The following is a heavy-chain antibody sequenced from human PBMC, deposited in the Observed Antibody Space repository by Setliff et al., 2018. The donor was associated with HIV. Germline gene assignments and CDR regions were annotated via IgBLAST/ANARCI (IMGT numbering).Heavy chain of an antibody. D-gene: IGHD6-13*01. CDR1: GFTVSDNY. V-gene: IGHV3-53*01. CDR3: ARDGGYSRSPHYYYYYGLDV. J-gene: IGHJ6*02. Sequence: GGSLRLSCAASGFTVSDNYMSWVRQAPGKGLEWVSVIYSGGTTYYADSVKGRFTISRDNSKNTLYLQMSSLRAEDTAVYFCARDGGYSRSPHYYYYYGLDVWGHGTTVTVSS. CDR2: IYSGGTT.